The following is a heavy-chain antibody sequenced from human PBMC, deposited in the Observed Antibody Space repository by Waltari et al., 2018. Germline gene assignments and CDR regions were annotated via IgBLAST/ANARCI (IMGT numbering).Heavy chain of an antibody. CDR2: TYYRSKWYN. D-gene: IGHD1-26*01. CDR1: GDSVSSTSAA. Sequence: QVQLQQSGTGLVKPSQTLSLTCAISGDSVSSTSAAWNWIRPSPSRGLEWLGRTYYRSKWYNDYAVSVKSRITINPDTSKNQFSLQLNSVTPEDTAVYYCARDLGGVGAPPYNWFDPWGQGTLVTVSS. V-gene: IGHV6-1*01. J-gene: IGHJ5*02. CDR3: ARDLGGVGAPPYNWFDP.